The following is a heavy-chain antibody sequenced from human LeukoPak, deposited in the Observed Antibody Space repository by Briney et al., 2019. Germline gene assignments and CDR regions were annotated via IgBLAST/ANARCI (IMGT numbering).Heavy chain of an antibody. Sequence: SVKVSCKASGGTFSSYAISWVRQAPGQGLEWMGGIIPIFGTANYAQKFQGRVTITADESTSTAYMELSSLRSEDTAVYYCARAPYCGGDCYSGVSYYFDYWGQGTLVTVSS. CDR2: IIPIFGTA. CDR1: GGTFSSYA. D-gene: IGHD2-21*02. J-gene: IGHJ4*02. V-gene: IGHV1-69*01. CDR3: ARAPYCGGDCYSGVSYYFDY.